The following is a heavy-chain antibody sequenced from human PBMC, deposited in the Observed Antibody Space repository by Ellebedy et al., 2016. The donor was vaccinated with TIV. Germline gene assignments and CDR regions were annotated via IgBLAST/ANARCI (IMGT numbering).Heavy chain of an antibody. D-gene: IGHD3-10*01. V-gene: IGHV1-69*13. CDR1: GGTFSTYA. CDR2: IIPIFGTA. J-gene: IGHJ6*02. CDR3: ARAYRPHYYGSGTGGGMDV. Sequence: ASVKVSCKASGGTFSTYAITWVRQAPGQGLEWMGGIIPIFGTANYAQKFQGRVTITADESTSTAYMELSSLRSEDTAVYYCARAYRPHYYGSGTGGGMDVWGPGTTVTVSS.